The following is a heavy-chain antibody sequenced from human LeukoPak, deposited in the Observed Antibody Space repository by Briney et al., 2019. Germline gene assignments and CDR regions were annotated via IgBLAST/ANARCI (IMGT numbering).Heavy chain of an antibody. V-gene: IGHV3-48*02. J-gene: IGHJ4*02. CDR1: GFTFSSYS. CDR3: ARDYGDLPARVPYFDY. CDR2: ISSSSSMI. D-gene: IGHD4-17*01. Sequence: PGGSLRLSCAPSGFTFSSYSMNWVRQAPGKGLEWVSYISSSSSMIYYADSVKGRFTISRDNAKNSLYLQMKSLRDEDTAIYYCARDYGDLPARVPYFDYWGQGTLVTVSS.